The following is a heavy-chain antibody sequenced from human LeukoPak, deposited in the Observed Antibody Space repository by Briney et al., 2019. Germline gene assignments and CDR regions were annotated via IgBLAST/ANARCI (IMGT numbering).Heavy chain of an antibody. J-gene: IGHJ3*02. V-gene: IGHV1-46*01. Sequence: ASVKVSCKASGYTFTSYYMHWVRQAPGQGLEWMGIINPSGGSTSHAQKFQGRVTMTRDMSTSTVYMELSSLRSEDTAVYYCAILAGATGDAFDIWGQGTMVTVSS. D-gene: IGHD1-14*01. CDR3: AILAGATGDAFDI. CDR1: GYTFTSYY. CDR2: INPSGGST.